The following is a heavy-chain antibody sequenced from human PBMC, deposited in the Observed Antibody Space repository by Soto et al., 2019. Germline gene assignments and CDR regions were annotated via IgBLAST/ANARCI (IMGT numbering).Heavy chain of an antibody. CDR1: GGSISNYY. D-gene: IGHD2-15*01. Sequence: QVQLQESGPGLVKPSETLSLTCTVSGGSISNYYWSWIRQPPGKGLEWIGYIDHSGRADYNASLKSRVTRSVDTFKIHSSQSLSSASAAVSAVYYCARHERGYCSGGHCPYYFDYWGQGTLVTVSS. CDR2: IDHSGRA. V-gene: IGHV4-59*08. CDR3: ARHERGYCSGGHCPYYFDY. J-gene: IGHJ4*02.